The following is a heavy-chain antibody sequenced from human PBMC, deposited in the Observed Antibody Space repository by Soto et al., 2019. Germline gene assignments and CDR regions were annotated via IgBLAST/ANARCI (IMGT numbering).Heavy chain of an antibody. V-gene: IGHV4-31*03. CDR2: IYYSGST. CDR1: GGYISSGGCY. J-gene: IGHJ5*02. CDR3: ARGGPTAIYLSHWFDP. Sequence: SVTLCLTCTVAGGYISSGGCYWSWIRKHPGKGLEWIGYIYYSGSTYYNPSLKSRVTISVDTSKNQFSLKLSSVTAADTAVYYCARGGPTAIYLSHWFDPWGQGTLVTVSS. D-gene: IGHD2-21*02.